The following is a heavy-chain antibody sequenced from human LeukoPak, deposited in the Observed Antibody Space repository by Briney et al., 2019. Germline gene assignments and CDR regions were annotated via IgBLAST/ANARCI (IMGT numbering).Heavy chain of an antibody. CDR3: ARGVGTGYWYFDL. Sequence: ASVKVSCKASDYTFTNYDINWVRQAPGQGLEWMGWISTYNGNTNYAQNLRGRVTMTTDTSTSTAYMELSSLRSDDTAVYYCARGVGTGYWYFDLWGRGTLVTVSS. CDR1: DYTFTNYD. V-gene: IGHV1-18*01. CDR2: ISTYNGNT. D-gene: IGHD1-26*01. J-gene: IGHJ2*01.